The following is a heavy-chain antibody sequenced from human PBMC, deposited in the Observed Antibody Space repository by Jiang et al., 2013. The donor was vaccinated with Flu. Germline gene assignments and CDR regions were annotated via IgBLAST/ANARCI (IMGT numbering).Heavy chain of an antibody. Sequence: SAISGSGGSTYYADSVKGRFTISRDNSKNTLYLQMNSLRAEDTAVYYCAKESYDSSGYYYAPNYFDYWGQGTLVTVSS. V-gene: IGHV3-23*01. CDR2: ISGSGGST. D-gene: IGHD3-22*01. J-gene: IGHJ4*02. CDR3: AKESYDSSGYYYAPNYFDY.